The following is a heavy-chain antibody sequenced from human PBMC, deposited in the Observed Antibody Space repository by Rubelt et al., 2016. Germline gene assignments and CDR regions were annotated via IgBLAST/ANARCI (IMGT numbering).Heavy chain of an antibody. CDR1: GGSISSYY. CDR3: AGISMLGVENWFDP. V-gene: IGHV4-59*01. D-gene: IGHD3-3*01. CDR2: MYYSGST. Sequence: QQQLQESGPGLVKPSETLSLTCTVLGGSISSYYWSWMRQPPGRGLEWIGYMYYSGSTNYNPSLKSRVTMSLDTSKNQVSLKLSSVTTGDTAADHCAGISMLGVENWFDPWGQGTLVTVSS. J-gene: IGHJ5*02.